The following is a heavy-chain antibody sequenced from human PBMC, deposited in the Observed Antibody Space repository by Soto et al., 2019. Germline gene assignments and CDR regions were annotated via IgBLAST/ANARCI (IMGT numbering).Heavy chain of an antibody. D-gene: IGHD4-4*01. CDR3: AVATVTTYYYYYMDV. J-gene: IGHJ6*03. CDR1: GGSISSYY. V-gene: IGHV4-59*01. CDR2: IYYSGST. Sequence: SETLSLTCTVSGGSISSYYWSWIRQPPGKGLEWIGYIYYSGSTNYNPSLKSRVTISVDTSKNQFSLKLSSVTAADTAVYYCAVATVTTYYYYYMDVWGKGTTVTV.